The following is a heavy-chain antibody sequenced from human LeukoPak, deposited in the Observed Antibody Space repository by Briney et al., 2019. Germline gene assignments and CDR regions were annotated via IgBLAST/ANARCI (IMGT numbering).Heavy chain of an antibody. CDR1: GFTFSSYW. CDR3: AKDIEAAAGGLGFDY. D-gene: IGHD6-13*01. Sequence: GGSLRLSCAASGFTFSSYWMSWVRQAPGKGLEWVANIKQDGSEKYYVDSVKGRFTISRDNAKNSLYLQMNSLRAEDTALYYCAKDIEAAAGGLGFDYWGQGTLVTVSS. CDR2: IKQDGSEK. J-gene: IGHJ4*02. V-gene: IGHV3-7*03.